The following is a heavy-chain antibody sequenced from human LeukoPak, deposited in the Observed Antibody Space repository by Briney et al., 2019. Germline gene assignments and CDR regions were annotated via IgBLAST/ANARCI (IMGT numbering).Heavy chain of an antibody. CDR2: LYSDGNT. CDR1: GFTVITND. CDR3: ARGVEPLAANTLAY. J-gene: IGHJ4*02. D-gene: IGHD1-14*01. Sequence: GGSLRLSCAASGFTVITNDMNWVRQAPGKGLEWVSVLYSDGNTKYADSVQGRFTISRDNSKNTLYLEMNGLSPDDTAVYYCARGVEPLAANTLAYWGQGTLVTVSS. V-gene: IGHV3-53*01.